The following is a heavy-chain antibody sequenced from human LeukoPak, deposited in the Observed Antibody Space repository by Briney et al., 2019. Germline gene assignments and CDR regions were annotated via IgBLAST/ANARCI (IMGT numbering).Heavy chain of an antibody. Sequence: ASVKVSCKASGYSFNVHGMTWVRQAPGQGLEWMGWISAYKGNTNYAAKFQGKVTMTTDTSTSTGYMELTSLRSDDTAVYYCARTLGGNYVEMATGVDLWGRGTLVTVS. V-gene: IGHV1-18*04. CDR3: ARTLGGNYVEMATGVDL. J-gene: IGHJ2*01. CDR1: GYSFNVHG. CDR2: ISAYKGNT. D-gene: IGHD5-24*01.